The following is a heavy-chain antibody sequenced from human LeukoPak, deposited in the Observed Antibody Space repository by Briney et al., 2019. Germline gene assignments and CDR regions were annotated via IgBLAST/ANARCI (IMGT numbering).Heavy chain of an antibody. Sequence: SGPTPVNPTQTLTLTCTFSGFSLNTNGVGVGWIRQPPGKALEWLALIYWDADKRYSPSLKSRLTVTKDTSKNQVVLTMTNMDLVDTATYCCARVGFCSSTSCYSGAYYFDYWGQGTLVTASS. J-gene: IGHJ4*02. V-gene: IGHV2-5*02. CDR2: IYWDADK. CDR3: ARVGFCSSTSCYSGAYYFDY. D-gene: IGHD2-2*02. CDR1: GFSLNTNGVG.